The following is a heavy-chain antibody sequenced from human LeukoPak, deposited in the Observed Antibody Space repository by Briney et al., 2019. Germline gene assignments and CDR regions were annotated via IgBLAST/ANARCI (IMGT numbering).Heavy chain of an antibody. CDR3: ARDSYFDILTGYSPPLGFDY. Sequence: GGSLRLSCAASGFTFSSYAMSWVRQAPGKGLEWVAVISYDGSNKYYADSVKGRFTISRDNSKNTLYLQMNSLRAEDTAVYYCARDSYFDILTGYSPPLGFDYWGQGTLVTVSS. V-gene: IGHV3-30*04. D-gene: IGHD3-9*01. CDR2: ISYDGSNK. CDR1: GFTFSSYA. J-gene: IGHJ4*02.